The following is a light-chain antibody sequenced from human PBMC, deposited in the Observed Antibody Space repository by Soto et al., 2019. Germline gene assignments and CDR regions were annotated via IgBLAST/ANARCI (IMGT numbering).Light chain of an antibody. CDR1: QSVSSS. J-gene: IGKJ1*01. CDR2: AAS. Sequence: EIVITQSPATLSVSPGERATLSCRASQSVSSSLAWYQQKPGQAPRLLIYAASTRATGIPARFSGSGSGTAFTLTISSLQSEDFAVYYCQQYNNWPQTFGQGTKVEIK. CDR3: QQYNNWPQT. V-gene: IGKV3-15*01.